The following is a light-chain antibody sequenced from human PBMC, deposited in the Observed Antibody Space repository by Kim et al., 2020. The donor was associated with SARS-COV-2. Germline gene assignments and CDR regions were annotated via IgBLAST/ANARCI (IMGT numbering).Light chain of an antibody. V-gene: IGLV1-44*01. CDR1: SSNIGSNT. CDR2: GND. J-gene: IGLJ3*02. CDR3: VSWDASLNGPL. Sequence: GQRVAISCSGSSSNIGSNTVIWYQQLPGAAPKLLIYGNDQRPSGVPDRFSASKSDTSASLAISGLHSEDEAVYYCVSWDASLNGPLFGGGTQLTVL.